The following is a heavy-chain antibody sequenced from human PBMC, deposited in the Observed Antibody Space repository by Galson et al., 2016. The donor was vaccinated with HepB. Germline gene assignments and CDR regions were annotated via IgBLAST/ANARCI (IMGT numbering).Heavy chain of an antibody. CDR2: ISYAGSSK. CDR1: GFTFSTYG. V-gene: IGHV3-30*18. CDR3: AKGGEYGGACYLSYYYYGMDV. Sequence: SLRLSCAASGFTFSTYGMHWVRQAPGKGLEWVAVISYAGSSKYYADFVKGRFTISRDNSKNTLDLQMNSLRAEDTAVYFCAKGGEYGGACYLSYYYYGMDVWGQGTTVTVSS. D-gene: IGHD2-21*02. J-gene: IGHJ6*02.